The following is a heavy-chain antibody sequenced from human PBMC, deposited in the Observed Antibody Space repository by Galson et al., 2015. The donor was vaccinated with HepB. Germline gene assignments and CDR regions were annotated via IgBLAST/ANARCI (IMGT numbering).Heavy chain of an antibody. D-gene: IGHD3-22*01. J-gene: IGHJ4*02. CDR1: GFTFSSYA. Sequence: SLRLSCAASGFTFSSYAMSWVRQAPGKGLEWVSAISGSGGSTYYADSVKGRFTISRDNSKNTLYLQMNSLRAEDTAVYYCASPLSYYYDSSGFRPFDYWGQGTLVTVSS. CDR3: ASPLSYYYDSSGFRPFDY. CDR2: ISGSGGST. V-gene: IGHV3-23*01.